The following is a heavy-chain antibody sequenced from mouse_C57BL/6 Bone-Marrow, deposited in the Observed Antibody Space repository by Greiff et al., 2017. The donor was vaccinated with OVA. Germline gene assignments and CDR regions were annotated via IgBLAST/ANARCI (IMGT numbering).Heavy chain of an antibody. Sequence: QVHVKQSGPELVKPGASVKISCKASGYTFTDYYINWVKQRPGQGLEWIGWIFPGSGSTYYNEKFKGKATLTVDKSSSTAYMLLSSLTSEDSAVYFCARRPITTVVATDWYFDVWGTGTTVTVSS. CDR1: GYTFTDYY. J-gene: IGHJ1*03. D-gene: IGHD1-1*01. CDR3: ARRPITTVVATDWYFDV. CDR2: IFPGSGST. V-gene: IGHV1-75*01.